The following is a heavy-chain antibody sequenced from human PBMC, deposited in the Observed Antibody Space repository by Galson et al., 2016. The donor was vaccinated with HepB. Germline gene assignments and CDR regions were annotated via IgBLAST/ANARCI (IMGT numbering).Heavy chain of an antibody. D-gene: IGHD6-13*01. Sequence: SLRLSCAASGFTFDDYAMSWVRQAPGKGLEWVSGINWKGGRTGYADSVKGRFTISRDISKNTVYLQMSSLIAEDTAVYYCAAAAAANDIDYCGQGTQVTVSS. V-gene: IGHV3-20*04. J-gene: IGHJ4*02. CDR2: INWKGGRT. CDR3: AAAAAANDIDY. CDR1: GFTFDDYA.